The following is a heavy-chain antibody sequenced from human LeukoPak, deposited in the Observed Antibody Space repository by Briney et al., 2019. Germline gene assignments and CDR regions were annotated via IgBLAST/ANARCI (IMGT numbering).Heavy chain of an antibody. Sequence: SVKVSCKASGYTFTSYGISWVRQAPGQGLEWMGRIIPILGIANYAQKFQGRVTTTADKSTGTAYMELSSLRSEDTAVYYCAREPSPSSGYYYYYGMDVWGQGTTVTVSS. CDR2: IIPILGIA. D-gene: IGHD3-22*01. CDR3: AREPSPSSGYYYYYGMDV. J-gene: IGHJ6*02. CDR1: GYTFTSYG. V-gene: IGHV1-69*04.